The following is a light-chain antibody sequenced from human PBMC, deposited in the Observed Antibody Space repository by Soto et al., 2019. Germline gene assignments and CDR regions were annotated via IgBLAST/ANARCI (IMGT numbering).Light chain of an antibody. CDR1: VSLVYSDGNTY. Sequence: DVVMTQSPLSLPVALGQPASISCRSSVSLVYSDGNTYLHWFQQRPGQSPRRLIYKVSNQDSGVPDRCIGSGSGTAFTLETSRVEAGGVGVYYCMQCTHWPFTFGTGTKVEIK. CDR2: KVS. V-gene: IGKV2-30*01. J-gene: IGKJ3*01. CDR3: MQCTHWPFT.